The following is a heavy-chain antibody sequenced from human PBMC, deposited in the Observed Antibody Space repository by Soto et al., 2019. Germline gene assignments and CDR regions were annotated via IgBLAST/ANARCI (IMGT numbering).Heavy chain of an antibody. J-gene: IGHJ4*02. CDR2: IIPIFGTA. V-gene: IGHV1-69*13. Sequence: ASVKVSCKASGGTFSSYAISWVRQAPGQGLEWMGGIIPIFGTANYAQKFQGRVTITADESTSTAYMELSSLRSEDTAVYYCAGDLRLASRGYFDYWGQGTQVTVSS. CDR3: AGDLRLASRGYFDY. CDR1: GGTFSSYA. D-gene: IGHD2-15*01.